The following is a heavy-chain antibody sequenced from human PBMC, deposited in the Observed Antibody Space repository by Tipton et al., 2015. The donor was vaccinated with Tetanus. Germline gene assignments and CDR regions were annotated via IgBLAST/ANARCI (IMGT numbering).Heavy chain of an antibody. CDR1: GGSISSSSYY. Sequence: TLSLTCTVSGGSISSSSYYWGWIRQPPGKGLEWIGSIYYSGSTYYNPSLRSRITISVDTSKNQFSLELGSVTAADAAVYYCAGGYCSSTGCYQFDHWGQGTLVTASS. J-gene: IGHJ4*02. CDR2: IYYSGST. CDR3: AGGYCSSTGCYQFDH. V-gene: IGHV4-39*01. D-gene: IGHD2-2*01.